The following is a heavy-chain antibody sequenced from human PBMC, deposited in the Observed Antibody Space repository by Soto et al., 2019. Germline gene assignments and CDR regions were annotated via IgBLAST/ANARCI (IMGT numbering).Heavy chain of an antibody. V-gene: IGHV1-18*01. CDR2: ISAYNGNT. Sequence: QVQLVQSGAEVKKPGASVKVSCKASGYTFTSYGISWVRQAPGQGLEWMGWISAYNGNTNSAQKFQGRVTMTTDTATSTAYMELRSLRSDETAVYYCASRNQDIEVVVAAVGLDAFDIWGQGTMVTVSS. CDR3: ASRNQDIEVVVAAVGLDAFDI. J-gene: IGHJ3*02. D-gene: IGHD2-15*01. CDR1: GYTFTSYG.